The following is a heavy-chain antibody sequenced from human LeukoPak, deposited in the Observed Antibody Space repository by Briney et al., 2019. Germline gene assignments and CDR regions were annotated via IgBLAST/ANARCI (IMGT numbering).Heavy chain of an antibody. D-gene: IGHD7-27*01. CDR3: ARAGGTGKTVHWGAFDF. CDR2: IFHNGDK. Sequence: SETLSLTCSVSGYSIGSGYFWGWLRQSPGKGLQWIANIFHNGDKYFTPSLTGRVTISVDTSKNQFSLRLDSVTAADTAIYYCARAGGTGKTVHWGAFDFWGQGSPVVVSS. J-gene: IGHJ3*01. V-gene: IGHV4-38-2*02. CDR1: GYSIGSGYF.